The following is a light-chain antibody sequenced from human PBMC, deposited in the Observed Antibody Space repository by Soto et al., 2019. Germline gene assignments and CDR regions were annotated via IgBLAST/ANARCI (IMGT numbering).Light chain of an antibody. Sequence: EIVLTQSPGTLSLSPGEIATLSCRSSQSLSSSQLAGYQQKPGQAPRLPIHDASSRATGIPARFSGSGSGTEFTLTISSLQPEDFAVYYCQQYYNWPRTFGQGTKVDI. V-gene: IGKV3-15*01. CDR2: DAS. CDR3: QQYYNWPRT. J-gene: IGKJ1*01. CDR1: QSLSSS.